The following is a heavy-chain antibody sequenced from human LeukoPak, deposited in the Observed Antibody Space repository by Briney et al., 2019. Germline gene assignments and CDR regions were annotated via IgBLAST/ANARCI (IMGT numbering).Heavy chain of an antibody. CDR2: ISWTSDYI. CDR3: ARDFQAPGY. D-gene: IGHD3-10*01. J-gene: IGHJ4*02. CDR1: GFTFNTYS. V-gene: IGHV3-21*01. Sequence: GGSLRLSCAASGFTFNTYSMTWVRQAPGKGLEWVSSISWTSDYIYYADSVKGRFTISRDNAKNSLYLQMNSLRAEDTAVYYCARDFQAPGYWGQGTLVTVSS.